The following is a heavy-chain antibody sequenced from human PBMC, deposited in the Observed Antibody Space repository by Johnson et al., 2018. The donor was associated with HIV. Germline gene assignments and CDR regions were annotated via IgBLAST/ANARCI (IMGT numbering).Heavy chain of an antibody. D-gene: IGHD6-13*01. CDR3: AKYRDLAAAGTDAFDI. CDR1: GFTFDDYA. J-gene: IGHJ3*02. V-gene: IGHV3-9*01. Sequence: VQLVESGGGLVQPGRSLRLSCAASGFTFDDYAMHWVRQAPGKGLEWVSGISWNSGSIGYADSVKGRFTISRDNAKNSLYLQMNSLRAEDTALYYCAKYRDLAAAGTDAFDIWGQGTMVTVSS. CDR2: ISWNSGSI.